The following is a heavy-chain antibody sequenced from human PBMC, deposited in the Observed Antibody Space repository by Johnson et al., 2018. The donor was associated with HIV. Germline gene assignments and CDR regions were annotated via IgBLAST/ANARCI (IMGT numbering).Heavy chain of an antibody. J-gene: IGHJ3*02. CDR2: IWYDGSNK. V-gene: IGHV3-33*01. Sequence: QVQLVESGGGVVQPGRSLRLSCAASGFTFSNYGMHWVRQTPGKGLEWVAVIWYDGSNKYYADSVKGRFTISRDNSKNTLYLQMNSLRAEDTAVYYCARELGYSSSNDAFDIWGQGTMVTVSS. CDR3: ARELGYSSSNDAFDI. CDR1: GFTFSNYG. D-gene: IGHD6-13*01.